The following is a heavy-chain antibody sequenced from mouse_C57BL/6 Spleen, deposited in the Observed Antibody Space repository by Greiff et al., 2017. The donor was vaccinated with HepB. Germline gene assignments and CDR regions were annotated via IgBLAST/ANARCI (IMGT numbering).Heavy chain of an antibody. D-gene: IGHD2-4*01. CDR3: ARPNDDYDPYAMDY. J-gene: IGHJ4*01. CDR2: IWSDGST. CDR1: GFSLTSYG. V-gene: IGHV2-6*03. Sequence: VQRVESGPGLVAPSQSLSITCTVSGFSLTSYGVHWVRQPPGKGLEWLVVIWSDGSTTYNSALKSRLSISKDNPKSQVVLKMNSLQTDDTAMYYCARPNDDYDPYAMDYWGQGTSVTVSS.